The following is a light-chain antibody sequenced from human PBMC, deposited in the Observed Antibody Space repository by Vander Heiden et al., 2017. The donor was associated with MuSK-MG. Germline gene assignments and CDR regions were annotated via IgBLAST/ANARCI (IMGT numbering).Light chain of an antibody. CDR3: QQRGSEPRNT. CDR2: GAS. CDR1: QSVSSSY. Sequence: EIVLTQSPGTLSLSPGERATLSCRASQSVSSSYLAWYQQKPGQAPRLLIYGASSRATGTPDRFNARGYGTDFTLTIRILEPEDFTLYYCQQRGSEPRNTFGGGTKLEIK. J-gene: IGKJ4*01. V-gene: IGKV3-20*01.